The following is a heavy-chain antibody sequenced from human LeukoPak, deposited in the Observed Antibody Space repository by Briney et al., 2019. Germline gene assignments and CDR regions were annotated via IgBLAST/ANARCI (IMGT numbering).Heavy chain of an antibody. D-gene: IGHD3-10*01. Sequence: GASVKVSCKASGYTFTSYAMHWVRQAPGQRLEWMGWISVGNGNTKYSQKFQGRVSITRDTSANTTNLELSSLRSEDTAVYYCTRDHLWFRHFEYWGQGTLVSVSS. CDR2: ISVGNGNT. CDR3: TRDHLWFRHFEY. CDR1: GYTFTSYA. J-gene: IGHJ4*02. V-gene: IGHV1-3*01.